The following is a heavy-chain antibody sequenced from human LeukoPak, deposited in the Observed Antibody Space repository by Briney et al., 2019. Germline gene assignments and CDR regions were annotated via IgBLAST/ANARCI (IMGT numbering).Heavy chain of an antibody. J-gene: IGHJ4*02. CDR1: GYTFTSYY. CDR3: ARGFSELEGSAGIVELDY. D-gene: IGHD1-1*01. CDR2: INPSGGST. V-gene: IGHV1-46*01. Sequence: ASVKVSCKASGYTFTSYYMHWVRQAPGQGLEWMGIINPSGGSTSYAQKFQGRVTMTRDTSTSTVYMELSSLRSEDTAVYYCARGFSELEGSAGIVELDYWGQGTLVTVSS.